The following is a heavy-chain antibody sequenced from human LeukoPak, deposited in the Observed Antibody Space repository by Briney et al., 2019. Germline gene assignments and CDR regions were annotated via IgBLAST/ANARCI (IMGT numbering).Heavy chain of an antibody. J-gene: IGHJ6*03. CDR1: GFTFSSYS. D-gene: IGHD1-26*01. V-gene: IGHV3-21*01. CDR3: ARDRRWGLLSYYYYMDV. CDR2: ISSSSSYI. Sequence: GGSLRLSCAASGFTFSSYSMNWVRQAPGKGLEWVSSISSSSSYIYYADSVKGRFTISRDNAKNSLYLQMNSLRAEDTAVYYCARDRRWGLLSYYYYMDVWGKGTTVTVSS.